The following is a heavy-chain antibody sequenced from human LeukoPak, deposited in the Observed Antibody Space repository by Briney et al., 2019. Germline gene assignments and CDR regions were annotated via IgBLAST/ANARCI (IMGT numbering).Heavy chain of an antibody. V-gene: IGHV1-24*01. J-gene: IGHJ4*02. D-gene: IGHD6-13*01. Sequence: ASVKVSCKVSGYTLTELSMHWVRQAPGKGLEWMGGFDPEDGETIYAQKFQGRVTMTEDTSTDTAYMELSSLRSEDTAVYYCATGTIAAAGTFGYFDYWGQGTLVTVSS. CDR3: ATGTIAAAGTFGYFDY. CDR1: GYTLTELS. CDR2: FDPEDGET.